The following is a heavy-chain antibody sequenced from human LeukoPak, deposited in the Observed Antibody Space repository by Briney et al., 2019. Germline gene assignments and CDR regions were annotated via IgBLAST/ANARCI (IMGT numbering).Heavy chain of an antibody. CDR2: ISSSSGTI. D-gene: IGHD3-3*01. V-gene: IGHV3-48*04. J-gene: IGHJ4*02. CDR1: GFTFSTSP. CDR3: ARDIYIRRDSWYDVRSFDN. Sequence: PGGSLRLSCAASGFTFSTSPMNWVRQAPGKGPEWVSYISSSSGTIYYADSVKGRSTISRDNAENSLYLQMNSLRAEDTAVYYCARDIYIRRDSWYDVRSFDNWGQGTLVTVSS.